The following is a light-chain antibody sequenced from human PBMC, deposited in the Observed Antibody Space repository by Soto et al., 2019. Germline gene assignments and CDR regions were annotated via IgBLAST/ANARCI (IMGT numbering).Light chain of an antibody. CDR3: QQRSNWPLFT. CDR2: DAS. CDR1: QSISTY. Sequence: EIVMTQSPATLSVSPWESFTLSVRASQSISTYLAWYQQKPGQAPRLLIYDASNRATGIPARFSGSGSGTDFTLTISSLEPEDFAVYYCQQRSNWPLFTFGPGTKVDTK. J-gene: IGKJ3*01. V-gene: IGKV3-11*01.